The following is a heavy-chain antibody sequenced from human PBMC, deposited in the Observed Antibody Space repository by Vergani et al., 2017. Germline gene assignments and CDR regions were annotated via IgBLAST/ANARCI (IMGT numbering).Heavy chain of an antibody. J-gene: IGHJ4*02. CDR2: IWYDGSNK. V-gene: IGHV3-33*01. Sequence: QVQLVQSGAEVKKPGASVKVSCKASGYTFTSYYMHWVRQAPGKGLEWVAVIWYDGSNKYYADSVKGRFTISRDNSKNTLYLQMNSLRAEDTAVYYCARDDGIVATTFDYWGQGTLVTVSS. CDR1: GYTFTSYY. CDR3: ARDDGIVATTFDY. D-gene: IGHD5-12*01.